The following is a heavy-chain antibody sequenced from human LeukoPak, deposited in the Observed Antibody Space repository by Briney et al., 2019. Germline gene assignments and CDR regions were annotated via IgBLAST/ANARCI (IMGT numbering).Heavy chain of an antibody. V-gene: IGHV4-34*01. CDR1: GGSFSDYY. CDR2: INHSGST. Sequence: RPSETLSLTCAVYGGSFSDYYWSWIRQPPGKGLEWIGEINHSGSTNYNPSLKSRVTISVDTSKNQFSLKLSSVTAADTAVYYCARVPLLWGRGTLVTVSS. CDR3: ARVPLL. J-gene: IGHJ2*01.